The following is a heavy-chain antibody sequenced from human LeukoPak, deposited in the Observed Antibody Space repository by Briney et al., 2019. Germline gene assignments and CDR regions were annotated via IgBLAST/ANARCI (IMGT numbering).Heavy chain of an antibody. J-gene: IGHJ3*01. V-gene: IGHV3-23*01. Sequence: PGGSLTLSCAGSGFTFCNFAMMWLPQAPGKGRVWVLDISGSASGTYHADPVKGRFTISRDNSKNTLYLHMNSLRADDTAVFYCALRAVPRPRLYDAFDFWGQGTVVTVSS. CDR2: ISGSASGT. D-gene: IGHD2-2*02. CDR3: ALRAVPRPRLYDAFDF. CDR1: GFTFCNFA.